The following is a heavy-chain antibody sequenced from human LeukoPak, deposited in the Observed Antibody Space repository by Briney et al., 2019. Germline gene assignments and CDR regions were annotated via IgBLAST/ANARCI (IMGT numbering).Heavy chain of an antibody. D-gene: IGHD1-1*01. V-gene: IGHV3-7*03. CDR2: IQQNGIEN. CDR3: ARDRDGKDL. CDR1: GFTFRDFW. Sequence: GGSLRLSCAASGFTFRDFWMSWVRQPPGKGLEWVANIQQNGIENYSVEGRFTISRDNVNSLLYLRVNSLRADDTAMYYCARDRDGKDLWGQGTLVTVSS. J-gene: IGHJ5*02.